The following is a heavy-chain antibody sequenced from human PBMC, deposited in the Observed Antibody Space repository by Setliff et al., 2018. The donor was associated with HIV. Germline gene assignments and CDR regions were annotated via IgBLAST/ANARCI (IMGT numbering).Heavy chain of an antibody. J-gene: IGHJ3*02. Sequence: SETLSLTCTVSGDSISGGSSYWSWIRQPAGKGLEWIGRIYTSGSTNYNPSLKSRVTISVDTSKNQFSLKMNSATAADTALYYCARRSLNSTPDAFGIWGQGTMVTVSS. CDR3: ARRSLNSTPDAFGI. CDR1: GDSISGGSSY. V-gene: IGHV4-61*02. CDR2: IYTSGST. D-gene: IGHD1-26*01.